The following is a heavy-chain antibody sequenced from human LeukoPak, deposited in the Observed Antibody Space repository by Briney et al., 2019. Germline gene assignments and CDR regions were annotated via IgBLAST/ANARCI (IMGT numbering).Heavy chain of an antibody. CDR2: IYSGGST. D-gene: IGHD3-22*01. V-gene: IGHV3-66*01. J-gene: IGHJ4*02. Sequence: GGSLRLSCAASGFTFSSYAMHWVRQAPGKGLEWVAVIYSGGSTYYADSVKGRFTISRDNSKNTLYLQMNSLRAEDTAVYYCARALSHYDSSGHYAYFDYWGQGTLATVSS. CDR1: GFTFSSYA. CDR3: ARALSHYDSSGHYAYFDY.